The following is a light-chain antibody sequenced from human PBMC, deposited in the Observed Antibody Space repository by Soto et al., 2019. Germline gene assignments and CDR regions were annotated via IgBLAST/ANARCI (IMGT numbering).Light chain of an antibody. J-gene: IGKJ1*01. CDR2: GAS. CDR1: QSVSNSQ. Sequence: EIVLTQSPGTLSLSPGERGTLSCRASQSVSNSQVAWYQQKPGQAPRLLIYGASSRATGIPDRFSGSGSGTDFTLSISRLGPEVFAVYYCQHYANSLVTFGQGTKVEI. CDR3: QHYANSLVT. V-gene: IGKV3-20*01.